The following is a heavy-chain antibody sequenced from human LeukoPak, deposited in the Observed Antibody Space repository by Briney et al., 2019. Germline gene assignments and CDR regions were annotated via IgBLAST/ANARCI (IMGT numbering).Heavy chain of an antibody. CDR2: INHSGST. J-gene: IGHJ4*02. Sequence: SETLSLTCAVYGGSFSGYYWSWIRQPPGKGLEWIGEINHSGSTNYNPSLKSRVTISVDTSKNQFSLKLSSVTAADTAVYYCARGPSLRFGENPDYWGQGTLVTVSS. D-gene: IGHD3-10*01. CDR3: ARGPSLRFGENPDY. V-gene: IGHV4-34*01. CDR1: GGSFSGYY.